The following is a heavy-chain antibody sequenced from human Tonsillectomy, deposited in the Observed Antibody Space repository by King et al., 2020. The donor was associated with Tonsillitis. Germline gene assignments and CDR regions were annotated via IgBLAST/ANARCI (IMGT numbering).Heavy chain of an antibody. CDR2: ISRTSSER. D-gene: IGHD3-10*01. CDR1: GFTFSSYS. J-gene: IGHJ4*02. CDR3: VRRASARGIDY. Sequence: VQLVESGGGLVKPGASLRLSCAASGFTFSSYSMSWVRQAPGKGLEWVSSISRTSSERYYGDSVKGRFTITRDNDEKSLYLQMNSLRVEDTAVYYCVRRASARGIDYWGQGTLVTVSS. V-gene: IGHV3-21*01.